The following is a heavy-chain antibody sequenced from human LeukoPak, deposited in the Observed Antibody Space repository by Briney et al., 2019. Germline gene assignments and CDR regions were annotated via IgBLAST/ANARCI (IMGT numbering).Heavy chain of an antibody. J-gene: IGHJ4*02. Sequence: GGSLRLSCAASGFTFSSYAMSWVRQAPGKGLEWVSAISGGAGSTYYADSVKGRFTISRDNSKNTLYLQMNSLTAEDTAIYYCGKEGGLYDSGGYFDYWGQGTLVTVSS. CDR1: GFTFSSYA. CDR3: GKEGGLYDSGGYFDY. D-gene: IGHD3-3*01. V-gene: IGHV3-23*01. CDR2: ISGGAGST.